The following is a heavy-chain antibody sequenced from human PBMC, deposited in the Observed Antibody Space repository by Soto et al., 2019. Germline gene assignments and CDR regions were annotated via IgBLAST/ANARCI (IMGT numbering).Heavy chain of an antibody. J-gene: IGHJ6*02. D-gene: IGHD5-12*01. CDR2: INPNSGGT. V-gene: IGHV1-2*04. CDR1: GYTFTGYY. CDR3: ARATLAEGGYDYYYYYGMDV. Sequence: GASVKVSSKASGYTFTGYYMHWVRQAPGQGLEWMGWINPNSGGTNYAQKFQGWVTMARDTSISTAYMELSRLRSDDTAVYYCARATLAEGGYDYYYYYGMDVWGQGTTVTVSS.